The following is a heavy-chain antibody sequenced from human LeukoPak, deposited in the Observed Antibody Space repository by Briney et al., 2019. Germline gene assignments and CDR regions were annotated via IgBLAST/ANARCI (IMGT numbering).Heavy chain of an antibody. CDR2: INHSGST. J-gene: IGHJ4*02. D-gene: IGHD6-13*01. CDR1: GGSFSGYY. V-gene: IGHV4-34*01. Sequence: SETLSLTCAVYGGSFSGYYWSWIRQPPGKGLEWIGEINHSGSTNYNPSLKSRVTISVDTSKNQFSLKLSSVTVADTAVYYCAREAAAGSRGYWGQGTLVTVSS. CDR3: AREAAAGSRGY.